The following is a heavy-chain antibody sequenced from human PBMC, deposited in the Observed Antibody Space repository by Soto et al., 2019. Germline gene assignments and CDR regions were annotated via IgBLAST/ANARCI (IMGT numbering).Heavy chain of an antibody. CDR1: GGSFSGYY. CDR2: INHSGST. D-gene: IGHD4-17*01. CDR3: ASSHDYGDYVLDY. J-gene: IGHJ4*02. Sequence: SETLSLTCAVYGGSFSGYYWSWIRQPPGKGLEWIGEINHSGSTNYNPSLKSRVTISVDTSKNQFSLKLSSVTAADTAVYYCASSHDYGDYVLDYWGQGTLVTVSS. V-gene: IGHV4-34*01.